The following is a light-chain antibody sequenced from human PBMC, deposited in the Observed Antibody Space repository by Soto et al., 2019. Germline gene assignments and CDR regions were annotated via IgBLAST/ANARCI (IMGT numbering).Light chain of an antibody. Sequence: EIVLTQSPGTLSLSPGEGATLSCRASQDVDNNFLAWYQQRPGQAPRLLIYASSRRAPGIPDRFSGSGSGTDFTLTISRVGSEDIAVYFCHQYHSSITFGGGTKVEVK. J-gene: IGKJ4*01. CDR1: QDVDNNF. CDR2: ASS. CDR3: HQYHSSIT. V-gene: IGKV3-20*01.